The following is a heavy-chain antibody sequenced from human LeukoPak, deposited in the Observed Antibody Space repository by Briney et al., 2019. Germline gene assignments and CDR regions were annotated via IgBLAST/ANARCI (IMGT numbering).Heavy chain of an antibody. CDR2: INPSGGST. V-gene: IGHV1-46*01. CDR1: GYTFTSYY. J-gene: IGHJ4*02. Sequence: ASVKVSCKASGYTFTSYYMHWVRQAPGQGLEWMGIINPSGGSTSYAQKFPGRVTLTRDTSISTVYMELSRLRSDDTAVYYCARVGYYESSGYYEYWGQGTLVTVSS. D-gene: IGHD3-22*01. CDR3: ARVGYYESSGYYEY.